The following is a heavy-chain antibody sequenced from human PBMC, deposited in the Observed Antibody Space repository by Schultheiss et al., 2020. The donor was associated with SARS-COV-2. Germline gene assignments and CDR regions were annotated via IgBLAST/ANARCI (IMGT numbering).Heavy chain of an antibody. D-gene: IGHD3-16*02. Sequence: SETLSLTCTVSGGSISSGGYYWSWIRQPPGKGLEWIGEINHSGSTNYNPSLKSRVTISVDTSKNQFSLKLSSVTAADTAVYYCARAPVWGSYRYGFDYWGQGTLVTVSS. CDR1: GGSISSGGYY. CDR3: ARAPVWGSYRYGFDY. CDR2: INHSGST. J-gene: IGHJ4*02. V-gene: IGHV4-61*08.